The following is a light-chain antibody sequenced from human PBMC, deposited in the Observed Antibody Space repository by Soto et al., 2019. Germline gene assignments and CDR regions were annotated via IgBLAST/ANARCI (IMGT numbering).Light chain of an antibody. V-gene: IGLV2-14*03. Sequence: QSALTQPASVSGSPGQSITISCAGTSNDIGAYNYVSWYQQHPGQAPKLLIYDVTNRPSGVSDRFSGSKSGRTASLTISGLQPEDVADYYCSSYTSIIAVVFGGGTKLTVL. J-gene: IGLJ2*01. CDR3: SSYTSIIAVV. CDR1: SNDIGAYNY. CDR2: DVT.